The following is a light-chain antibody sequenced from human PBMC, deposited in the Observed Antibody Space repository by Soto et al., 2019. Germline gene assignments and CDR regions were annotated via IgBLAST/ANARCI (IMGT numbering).Light chain of an antibody. CDR1: SSDVGSYNL. J-gene: IGLJ2*01. Sequence: QSALTQPASVSGSPGQSITISCTGTSSDVGSYNLVSWCQQHPGKAPKLMIYEGSKRPSGVSNRFSGSKSGNTASLTISGLQAEDEADYYCCSYAGSRAVVFGGGTKVTVL. V-gene: IGLV2-23*01. CDR2: EGS. CDR3: CSYAGSRAVV.